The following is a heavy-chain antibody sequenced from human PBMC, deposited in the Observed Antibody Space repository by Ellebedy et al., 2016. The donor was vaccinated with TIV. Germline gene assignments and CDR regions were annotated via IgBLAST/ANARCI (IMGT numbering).Heavy chain of an antibody. CDR3: ARDGYTTAFDY. D-gene: IGHD5-24*01. CDR2: LNPSTGGT. CDR1: GYTFTGYY. Sequence: ASVKVSCKASGYTFTGYYMHWVRQAPGQGLEWMGTLNPSTGGTSYAQKFQGRVTLTRDTSTSTAYMELSRLRSDDTAVYYCARDGYTTAFDYWGQGTLVTVSS. V-gene: IGHV1-46*01. J-gene: IGHJ4*02.